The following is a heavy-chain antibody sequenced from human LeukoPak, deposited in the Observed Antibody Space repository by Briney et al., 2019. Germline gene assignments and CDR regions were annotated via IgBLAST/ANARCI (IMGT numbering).Heavy chain of an antibody. V-gene: IGHV4-4*02. Sequence: SGTLSLTCAVSGGSISSSNWWSWVRQPPGKGLEWIGEVYHSGSTNYNPSLKSRVTISVDKSKNQFSLKLSSVTAADTAVYYCARDRTTVAGRVGPGFDPWGQGTLVTVSS. CDR2: VYHSGST. CDR3: ARDRTTVAGRVGPGFDP. J-gene: IGHJ5*02. D-gene: IGHD6-19*01. CDR1: GGSISSSNW.